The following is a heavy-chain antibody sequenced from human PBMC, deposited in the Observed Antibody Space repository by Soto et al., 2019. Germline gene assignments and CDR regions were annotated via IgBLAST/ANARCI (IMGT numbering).Heavy chain of an antibody. CDR3: ARDLNPYGSGSYYTPVY. D-gene: IGHD3-10*01. J-gene: IGHJ4*02. CDR2: IIPIFGTA. CDR1: GGTFSSYA. V-gene: IGHV1-69*06. Sequence: QVQLVQSGAEVKKPGSSVKVSCKASGGTFSSYAISWVRQAPGQGLEWMGGIIPIFGTANYAQKFQGRVTITADKSTSTAYMELSSLRSEDTAVYYGARDLNPYGSGSYYTPVYWGQGTLVTVSS.